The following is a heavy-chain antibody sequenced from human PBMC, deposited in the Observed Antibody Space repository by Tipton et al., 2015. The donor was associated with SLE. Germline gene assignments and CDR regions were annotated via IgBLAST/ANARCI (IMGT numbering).Heavy chain of an antibody. Sequence: TLSLTCAVYGGSFSGYYWSWIRQPPGKGLEWIGEINHSGGTNYNPSPKSRVTISVDTSKNQFSLKLTSVTAADTAVYYCARERPDATLYYWGQGTLVTVSS. V-gene: IGHV4-34*01. J-gene: IGHJ4*02. CDR1: GGSFSGYY. D-gene: IGHD1-14*01. CDR2: INHSGGT. CDR3: ARERPDATLYY.